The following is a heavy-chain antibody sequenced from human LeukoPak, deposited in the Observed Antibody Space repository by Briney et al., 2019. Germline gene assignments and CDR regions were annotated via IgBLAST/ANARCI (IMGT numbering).Heavy chain of an antibody. CDR3: AGSTGSTMFIDY. CDR1: GGSISPYY. Sequence: SETLSLTCTVFGGSISPYYWSWIRQPPGKGLEWLGYIYYSGNTGYKPSLKSRVAMSVDTSKNQFSLRLSSVTAADTAVYYCAGSTGSTMFIDYWGQGTLVTVSS. J-gene: IGHJ4*02. CDR2: IYYSGNT. D-gene: IGHD3-10*02. V-gene: IGHV4-59*01.